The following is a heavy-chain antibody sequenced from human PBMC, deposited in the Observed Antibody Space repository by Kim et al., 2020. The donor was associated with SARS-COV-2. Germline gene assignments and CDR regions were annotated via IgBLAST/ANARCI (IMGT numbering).Heavy chain of an antibody. D-gene: IGHD2-8*02. CDR3: ARWNTVLGAFDI. V-gene: IGHV4-34*01. J-gene: IGHJ3*02. Sequence: NYNPSLKSRVTISVDTSKNQFSLKLSSVTAADTAVYYCARWNTVLGAFDIWGQGTMVTVSS.